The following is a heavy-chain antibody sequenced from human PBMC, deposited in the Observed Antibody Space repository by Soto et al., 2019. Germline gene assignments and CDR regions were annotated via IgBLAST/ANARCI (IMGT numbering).Heavy chain of an antibody. D-gene: IGHD5-18*01. CDR2: IKTDGSST. V-gene: IGHV3-74*01. Sequence: PGGSLRLSCPASGFSFSNYWIHWVRQAPGKGLVWVSRIKTDGSSTDYAASVKGRFTISRDNAKNTLYLQMNSLTAEDTAVYYCAKREGNTYGLFHWGQGTLVTVSS. J-gene: IGHJ4*02. CDR1: GFSFSNYW. CDR3: AKREGNTYGLFH.